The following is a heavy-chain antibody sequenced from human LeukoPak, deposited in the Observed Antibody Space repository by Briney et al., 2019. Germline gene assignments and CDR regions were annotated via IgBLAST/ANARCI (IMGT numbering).Heavy chain of an antibody. CDR3: TKRGPTGTNDY. CDR2: INTDETST. D-gene: IGHD1-7*01. V-gene: IGHV3-74*01. CDR1: GFTFSNYW. J-gene: IGHJ4*02. Sequence: GGSLRLSCAASGFTFSNYWMHWVRQAPGKGLVWVSRINTDETSTTYADSVKGRFTISRDNAKNTLFLQMNSLRAEDTAVYYCTKRGPTGTNDYWGQGTLVTVSS.